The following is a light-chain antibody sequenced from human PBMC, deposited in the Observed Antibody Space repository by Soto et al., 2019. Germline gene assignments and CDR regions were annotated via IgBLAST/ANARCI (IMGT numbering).Light chain of an antibody. CDR3: WSYAGDRTYV. CDR2: EGS. V-gene: IGLV2-23*01. CDR1: SSDVGSYNL. Sequence: QSALTQPASVSGSPGQSITISCTGTSSDVGSYNLVSWYQQHPGKAPKLMIFEGSKRPSGVSNRFSGSKSGNTASLTISGLKAEYEADYYFWSYAGDRTYVVGSGTKLTVL. J-gene: IGLJ1*01.